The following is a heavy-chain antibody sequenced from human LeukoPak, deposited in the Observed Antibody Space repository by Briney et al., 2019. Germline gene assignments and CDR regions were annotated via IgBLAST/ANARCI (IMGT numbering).Heavy chain of an antibody. CDR2: ISYDGSNK. J-gene: IGHJ6*02. V-gene: IGHV3-30*18. CDR1: GFTFSSYG. CDR3: AKDRQWLVGDPGTYYYGMDV. Sequence: GGSLRLSCAASGFTFSSYGMHWVRHAPGKGLEWVAVISYDGSNKYYADSVKGRFTISRDNSKNTLYLQMNSLRAEDTAVYYCAKDRQWLVGDPGTYYYGMDVWGQGTTVTVSS. D-gene: IGHD6-19*01.